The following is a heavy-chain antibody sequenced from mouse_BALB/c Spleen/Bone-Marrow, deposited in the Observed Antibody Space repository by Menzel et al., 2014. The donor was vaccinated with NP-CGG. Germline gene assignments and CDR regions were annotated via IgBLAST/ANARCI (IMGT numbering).Heavy chain of an antibody. Sequence: DLVKPGASVELSCKASGYTFXSYWINWIKQRPGQGLEWIGRIAPGSGSTYYNEMFKGKATLTVDTSSSTAYILLSSLSSEDSAVYFCAYYRYDVNYWGQGTTLTVSS. D-gene: IGHD2-14*01. CDR1: GYTFXSYW. CDR2: IAPGSGST. J-gene: IGHJ2*01. V-gene: IGHV1S41*01. CDR3: AYYRYDVNY.